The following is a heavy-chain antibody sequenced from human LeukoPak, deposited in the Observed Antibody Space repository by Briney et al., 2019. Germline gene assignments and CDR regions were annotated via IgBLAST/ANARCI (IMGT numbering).Heavy chain of an antibody. CDR1: GFSVISNY. CDR3: ARATLDN. Sequence: GGSLRLSCAASGFSVISNYISWVRQAPGKGLEWVSVIYSEGSTKYADSVKARFTISRDNSKNTVYLQMNSLRVEDTAVYYCARATLDNWGQGTLVTVSS. CDR2: IYSEGST. V-gene: IGHV3-53*01. J-gene: IGHJ4*02.